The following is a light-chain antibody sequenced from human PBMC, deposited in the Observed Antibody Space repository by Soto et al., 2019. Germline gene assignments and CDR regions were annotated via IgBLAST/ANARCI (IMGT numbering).Light chain of an antibody. CDR2: GAS. Sequence: EIVLTQSPGTLSLSPGERATLSCRASQSVSSSYLAWYQQKPGQAPRLLIYGASSRATGIPDRFSGSGSGTDFTLTISRLEPEDYAVYYCQLYGSSPPWTFGQGTKVESK. J-gene: IGKJ1*01. V-gene: IGKV3-20*01. CDR3: QLYGSSPPWT. CDR1: QSVSSSY.